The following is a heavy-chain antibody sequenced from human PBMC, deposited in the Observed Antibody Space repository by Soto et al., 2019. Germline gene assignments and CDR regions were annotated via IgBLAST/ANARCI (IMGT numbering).Heavy chain of an antibody. D-gene: IGHD5-18*01. CDR2: IYYRGST. V-gene: IGHV4-59*01. Sequence: QVQLQESGPGLVKPSETLSLTCTVSGGSISSYYWSWIRQPPGKGLEWIGYIYYRGSTNYNPSLKXRXTXXVDTSKNQVSLKLSSVTAADTAVYYCASGIQLWPITYDFDYWGQGTLVTVSS. J-gene: IGHJ4*02. CDR3: ASGIQLWPITYDFDY. CDR1: GGSISSYY.